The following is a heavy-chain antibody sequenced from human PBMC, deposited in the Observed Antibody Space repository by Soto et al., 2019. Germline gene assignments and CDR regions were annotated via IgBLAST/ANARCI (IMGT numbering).Heavy chain of an antibody. CDR1: GGSISSSTYY. Sequence: QLQLQESGPGLVKPSETLSLTCTVSGGSISSSTYYWGWIRQPPGKGLEWIGMIYYSGSDYYNPSLKSRVTISIDTSKNQFSLRLSSVTAADTAGYYCARHGVDYGDYASYYYYGMDVWGRGTTVTVSS. J-gene: IGHJ6*02. CDR3: ARHGVDYGDYASYYYYGMDV. D-gene: IGHD4-17*01. CDR2: IYYSGSD. V-gene: IGHV4-39*01.